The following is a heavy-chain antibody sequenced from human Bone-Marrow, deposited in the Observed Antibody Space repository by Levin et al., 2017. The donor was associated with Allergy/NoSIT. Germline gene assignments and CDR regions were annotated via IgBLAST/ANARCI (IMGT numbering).Heavy chain of an antibody. CDR3: ARPGYCSSSTCANWFES. J-gene: IGHJ5*01. V-gene: IGHV4-34*01. CDR2: IDYYGRA. Sequence: SQTLSLTCAVYRGSFSSYYWSWIRQAPGKGLEWIGEIDYYGRAKYSPSLKSRVTISVDTSKNQFSLKLNPVTAADTAVYYCARPGYCSSSTCANWFESWGQGTLVTVSS. D-gene: IGHD2-2*01. CDR1: RGSFSSYY.